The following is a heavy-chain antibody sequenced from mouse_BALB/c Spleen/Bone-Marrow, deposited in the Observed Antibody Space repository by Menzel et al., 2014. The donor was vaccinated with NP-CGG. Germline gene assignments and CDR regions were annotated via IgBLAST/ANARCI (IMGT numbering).Heavy chain of an antibody. D-gene: IGHD2-3*01. CDR1: GYTFTNFW. CDR3: ARYDYVMDY. Sequence: DLVKPGASVKPSCKASGYTFTNFWINWIKQRPGQGLEWIGRIAPGTGTTYYNEMFKGKATLTVDTSSSTAYIQLSSLSSEDSAVYFCARYDYVMDYWGQGTSVTVSS. V-gene: IGHV1S41*01. J-gene: IGHJ4*01. CDR2: IAPGTGTT.